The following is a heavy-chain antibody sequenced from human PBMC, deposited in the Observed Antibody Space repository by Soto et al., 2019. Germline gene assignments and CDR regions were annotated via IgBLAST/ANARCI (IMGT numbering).Heavy chain of an antibody. Sequence: GASVKVSCKASGYTFTSYYMHWVRQAPGQGLEWMGIINPSGGSTSYAQRFQGRVTMTRDTSTSTVYMELSSLRSEDTAVYCCARAGPHYYDSSGYYGSSGFDYWGQGTLVTVSS. CDR3: ARAGPHYYDSSGYYGSSGFDY. D-gene: IGHD3-22*01. V-gene: IGHV1-46*01. CDR1: GYTFTSYY. J-gene: IGHJ4*02. CDR2: INPSGGST.